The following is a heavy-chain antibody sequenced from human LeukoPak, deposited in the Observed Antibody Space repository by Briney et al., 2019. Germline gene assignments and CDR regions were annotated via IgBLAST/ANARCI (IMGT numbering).Heavy chain of an antibody. Sequence: PSETLSLTCTVSGGSISSYYWSWIRQPPGEGLEWIGEINHSGSTNYNPSLKSRVTISVDTSKNQFSLKLSSVTAADTAVYYCAEQTTVTTFFAFDIWGQGTMVTVSS. CDR3: AEQTTVTTFFAFDI. V-gene: IGHV4-34*01. CDR1: GGSISSYY. J-gene: IGHJ3*02. CDR2: INHSGST. D-gene: IGHD4-17*01.